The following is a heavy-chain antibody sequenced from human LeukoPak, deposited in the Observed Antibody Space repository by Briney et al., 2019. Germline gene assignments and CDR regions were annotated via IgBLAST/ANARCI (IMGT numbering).Heavy chain of an antibody. J-gene: IGHJ6*04. D-gene: IGHD2-2*01. V-gene: IGHV3-48*03. CDR3: ARDRGSTSYYYYDMDV. Sequence: PGGSLRLSCAASGFTFSSYEMKWVRQAPGKGVEWFSYISGSGGSIYYADSVKGRFTISRDNAKHSLYLQMNTLRAEDTAVYYCARDRGSTSYYYYDMDVWGKGTSVTVSS. CDR1: GFTFSSYE. CDR2: ISGSGGSI.